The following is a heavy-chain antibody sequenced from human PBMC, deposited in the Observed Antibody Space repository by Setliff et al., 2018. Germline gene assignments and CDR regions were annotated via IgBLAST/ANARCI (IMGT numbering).Heavy chain of an antibody. D-gene: IGHD3-10*01. CDR3: AKDLGVNFGELIA. Sequence: GGSLRLSCAASGFTFTNYEMNWVRQAPGKGLEWVSYISSSGVNTFYADSVKGRFTISRDDSKNTLYLQMNSLRTEDTALYYCAKDLGVNFGELIAWGQGTLVTVSS. V-gene: IGHV3-48*03. CDR1: GFTFTNYE. J-gene: IGHJ5*02. CDR2: ISSSGVNT.